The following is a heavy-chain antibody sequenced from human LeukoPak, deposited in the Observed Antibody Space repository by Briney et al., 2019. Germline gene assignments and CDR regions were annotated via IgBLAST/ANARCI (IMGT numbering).Heavy chain of an antibody. CDR1: GGSISSYY. CDR3: ARHGSYRYYFDY. D-gene: IGHD3-16*02. CDR2: IYYNGST. V-gene: IGHV4-59*08. J-gene: IGHJ4*02. Sequence: PSETLSLTRTVSGGSISSYYWSWIRQPPGKGLEWIGYIYYNGSTNYSPSLKSRVTISLDTSKNQFSLKLSSVTAADTAVYYCARHGSYRYYFDYWGQGTLVTVSS.